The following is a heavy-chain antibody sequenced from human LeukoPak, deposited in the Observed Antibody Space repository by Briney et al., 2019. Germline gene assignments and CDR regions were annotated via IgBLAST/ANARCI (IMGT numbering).Heavy chain of an antibody. Sequence: SGPTLVHPTPTLTLTCTFSGFSLSTSGVGVGWIRQPPGKALEWLALIYWNDDKRYSPSLKSRLTITKDTSKNQVVLTMTNMDPVDTATYYCARLYCSSTSCYRPYNWFDPWGQGTLVTVSS. J-gene: IGHJ5*02. CDR1: GFSLSTSGVG. CDR2: IYWNDDK. CDR3: ARLYCSSTSCYRPYNWFDP. V-gene: IGHV2-5*01. D-gene: IGHD2-2*01.